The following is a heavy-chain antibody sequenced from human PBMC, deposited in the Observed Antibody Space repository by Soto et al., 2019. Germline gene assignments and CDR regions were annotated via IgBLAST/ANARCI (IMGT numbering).Heavy chain of an antibody. V-gene: IGHV1-46*01. D-gene: IGHD2-2*01. CDR3: ARKGACISTSCSLDY. J-gene: IGHJ4*02. Sequence: ASVKVSCKASGYTFTSYYIHWVRQAPGQGLEWMGIINPSGDSTTYAQKFQGRVTMTRDTSTSTVYMELSSLRSEDTAVYYCARKGACISTSCSLDYWGQGTLVTVSS. CDR1: GYTFTSYY. CDR2: INPSGDST.